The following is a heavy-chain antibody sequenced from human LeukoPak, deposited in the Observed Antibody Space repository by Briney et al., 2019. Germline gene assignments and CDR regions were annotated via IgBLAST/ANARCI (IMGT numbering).Heavy chain of an antibody. V-gene: IGHV4-31*03. J-gene: IGHJ4*02. CDR3: APLIAAADMEGY. CDR2: IYYSGTT. Sequence: SQTLSLTCTVSGGPISTDGYYWSWIRQHPGTGLTWIGYIYYSGTTYYNPSLESRVTISVDTSKNQFSLKLSSVTAADTAVYYCAPLIAAADMEGYWGQGTLVTISS. D-gene: IGHD6-13*01. CDR1: GGPISTDGYY.